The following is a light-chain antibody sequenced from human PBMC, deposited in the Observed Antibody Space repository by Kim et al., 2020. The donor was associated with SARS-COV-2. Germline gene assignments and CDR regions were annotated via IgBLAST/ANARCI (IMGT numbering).Light chain of an antibody. CDR1: SGSIASNY. Sequence: LTISCTGSSGSIASNYVQWYQQRPGSAPTSVIYEDNQRPSGVPDRFSGSIDSSSNSASLTISGLKTEDEADYYCQSYDSSNHWVFGGGTQLTVL. J-gene: IGLJ3*02. CDR3: QSYDSSNHWV. V-gene: IGLV6-57*02. CDR2: EDN.